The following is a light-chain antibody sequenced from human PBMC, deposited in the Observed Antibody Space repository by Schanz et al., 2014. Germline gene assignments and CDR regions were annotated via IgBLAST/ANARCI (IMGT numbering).Light chain of an antibody. V-gene: IGLV2-11*01. Sequence: QSVLTQPPSVSAAAGQKVTISCTGTSSDVGTYSFISWYQHHPGKAPKLMIYDVSKRPSGVPDRFSGSKSGNTASLTISGLQAEDEADYYCCSYAGSYTVVFGGGTKVTVL. J-gene: IGLJ2*01. CDR3: CSYAGSYTVV. CDR2: DVS. CDR1: SSDVGTYSF.